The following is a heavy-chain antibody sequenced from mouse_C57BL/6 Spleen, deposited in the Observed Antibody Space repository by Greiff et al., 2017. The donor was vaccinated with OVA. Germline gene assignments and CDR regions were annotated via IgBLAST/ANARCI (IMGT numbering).Heavy chain of an antibody. CDR1: GFTFSDYY. CDR2: INYDGSST. CDR3: ARAWEGYAMDY. J-gene: IGHJ4*01. D-gene: IGHD4-1*01. V-gene: IGHV5-16*01. Sequence: EVKLVESEGGLVQPGSSMKLSCTASGFTFSDYYMAWVRQVPEKGLEWVANINYDGSSTYYLDSLKSRFIISRDNAKNILYLQMSSLKSEDTATYYCARAWEGYAMDYWGQGTSVTVSS.